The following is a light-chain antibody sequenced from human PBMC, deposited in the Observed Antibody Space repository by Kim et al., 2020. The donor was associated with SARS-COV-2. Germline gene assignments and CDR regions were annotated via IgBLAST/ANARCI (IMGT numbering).Light chain of an antibody. CDR1: QTISMS. CDR3: QQSYGTPLT. V-gene: IGKV1-39*01. CDR2: AAS. J-gene: IGKJ4*01. Sequence: DIQMTQSPSSLSASVGDRVTITCRASQTISMSLDWYQQKPGKAPKLLIFAASTLQSGVPSRFSGSGSGTDFTLTINSLQPEDFATYYCQQSYGTPLTFGGGTKLEI.